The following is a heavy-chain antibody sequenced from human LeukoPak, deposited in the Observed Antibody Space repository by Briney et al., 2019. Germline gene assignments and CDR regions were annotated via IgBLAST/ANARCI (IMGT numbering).Heavy chain of an antibody. CDR3: AKRGAAYDAFDI. CDR2: ISGSGGST. D-gene: IGHD6-13*01. Sequence: GGTLRLSCAASGFTFSSYGMSWVRQAPGKGLEWVSAISGSGGSTYYADSVKGRFTISRDNSKNTLYLQMNSPRAEDTAVYYCAKRGAAYDAFDIWGQGTMVTVSS. CDR1: GFTFSSYG. V-gene: IGHV3-23*01. J-gene: IGHJ3*02.